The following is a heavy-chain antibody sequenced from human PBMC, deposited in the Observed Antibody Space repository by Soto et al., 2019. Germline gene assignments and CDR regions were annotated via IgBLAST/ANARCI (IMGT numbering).Heavy chain of an antibody. CDR2: IYHSGST. CDR3: ARVPDR. D-gene: IGHD2-2*01. V-gene: IGHV4-30-2*01. CDR1: GGSISSSGYS. Sequence: SDTLSLTCAGSGGSISSSGYSGSWIRQPPGKGLEWIGYIYHSGSTYYNPSLKSRVTISVDRSKNQFSLKLSSVTAADTAVYYCARVPDRWGQGTLVTVS. J-gene: IGHJ5*02.